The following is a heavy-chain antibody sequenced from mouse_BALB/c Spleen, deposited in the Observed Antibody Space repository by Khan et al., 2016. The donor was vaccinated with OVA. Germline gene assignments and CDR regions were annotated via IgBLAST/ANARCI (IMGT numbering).Heavy chain of an antibody. Sequence: EVQLQESGPGLVKPSQSLSLTCTVTGYSITSNYAWNWIRQFPGNKLEWMGYISYSGTTSYNPSLKSRISITRDTSKTQFFLQLNSVTTEDTATYDCARGNYYGYAMDYWGQGTSVTVSS. CDR1: GYSITSNYA. D-gene: IGHD1-1*01. CDR2: ISYSGTT. CDR3: ARGNYYGYAMDY. V-gene: IGHV3-2*02. J-gene: IGHJ4*01.